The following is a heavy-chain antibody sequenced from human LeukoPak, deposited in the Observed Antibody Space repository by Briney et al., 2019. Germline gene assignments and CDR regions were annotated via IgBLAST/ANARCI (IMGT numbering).Heavy chain of an antibody. CDR1: GFTFSSYS. Sequence: GGSLRLSCAASGFTFSSYSMNWVRQAPGKGLEWVSAFSGSGGSTYYADSVKGRFTISRDNSKNTLYLQMNSLRAEDTAVYYCAKGEVYDLYYYYYMDVWGKGTTVTVSS. CDR3: AKGEVYDLYYYYYMDV. V-gene: IGHV3-23*01. J-gene: IGHJ6*03. D-gene: IGHD5/OR15-5a*01. CDR2: FSGSGGST.